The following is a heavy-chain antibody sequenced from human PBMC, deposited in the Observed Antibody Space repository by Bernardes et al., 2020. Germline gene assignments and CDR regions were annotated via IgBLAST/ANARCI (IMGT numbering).Heavy chain of an antibody. CDR2: MNPNSGTT. J-gene: IGHJ6*04. D-gene: IGHD3-16*02. Sequence: ASVKVSCKASGYTFTSYDINWVRQATGQGLEWMGWMNPNSGTTGYAQKFQGRVTMTRNTSISTAYMELSSLRSEDTAVYYCARVFYDYIWGSYRQEYYGMDVWGKGTTVTVSS. CDR1: GYTFTSYD. V-gene: IGHV1-8*01. CDR3: ARVFYDYIWGSYRQEYYGMDV.